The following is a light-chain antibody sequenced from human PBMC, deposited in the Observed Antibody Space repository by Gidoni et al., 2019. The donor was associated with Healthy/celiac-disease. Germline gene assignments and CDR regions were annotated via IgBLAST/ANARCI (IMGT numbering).Light chain of an antibody. CDR3: QQYGSSPRFT. Sequence: EIVLTQSPGTLSLSPGERATLSCRASQSVSSSYLAWYQQKPGQAPRLLIYGASSRATGIPYRFSGSGSGTDFTLTISRLEPEDFAVYYCQQYGSSPRFTFGPGTKVDIK. CDR1: QSVSSSY. CDR2: GAS. V-gene: IGKV3-20*01. J-gene: IGKJ3*01.